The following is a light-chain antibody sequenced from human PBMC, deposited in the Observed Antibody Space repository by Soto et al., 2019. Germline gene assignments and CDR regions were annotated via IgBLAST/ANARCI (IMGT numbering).Light chain of an antibody. Sequence: QSVLTQPPSVSGAPGQRVTISCTGSSSNIGAGYDVHWYQQLPGTAPKLLIYGNSNLPSGVPDRFSGSKSGTSASLAITGLSAEDEADYYCQSYDSSLSGAVFGGGTKLTVL. J-gene: IGLJ3*02. CDR3: QSYDSSLSGAV. V-gene: IGLV1-40*01. CDR1: SSNIGAGYD. CDR2: GNS.